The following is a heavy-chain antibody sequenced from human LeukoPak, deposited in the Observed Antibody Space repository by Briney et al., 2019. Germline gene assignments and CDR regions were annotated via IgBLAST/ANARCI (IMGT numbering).Heavy chain of an antibody. D-gene: IGHD2/OR15-2a*01. J-gene: IGHJ6*03. Sequence: SETLSLTCTVSGGSISSYYWSWIRQPAGKGLEWIGRIYTSGSTNYNPSLKSRVTISVDTSKNQFSLKLSSWTAADTAVYYCARDSTDYYYMDVWGKGTTVTISS. CDR1: GGSISSYY. CDR2: IYTSGST. CDR3: ARDSTDYYYMDV. V-gene: IGHV4-4*07.